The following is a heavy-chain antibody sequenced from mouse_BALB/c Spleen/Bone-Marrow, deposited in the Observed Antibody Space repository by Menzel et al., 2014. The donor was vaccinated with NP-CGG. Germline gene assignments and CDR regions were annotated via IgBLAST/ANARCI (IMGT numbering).Heavy chain of an antibody. Sequence: VQLQQSGAELARPGASVKMSCKASGYTFTYYTMYWVKQRPGQGLEWIGYINPNSDYTNYNQKFKDKATLTADKSSSTAYMQLSSLTSEDSAVYYCAREVYGSWFAYWGQGTLVTVPA. J-gene: IGHJ3*01. D-gene: IGHD2-2*01. CDR2: INPNSDYT. CDR3: AREVYGSWFAY. V-gene: IGHV1-4*01. CDR1: GYTFTYYT.